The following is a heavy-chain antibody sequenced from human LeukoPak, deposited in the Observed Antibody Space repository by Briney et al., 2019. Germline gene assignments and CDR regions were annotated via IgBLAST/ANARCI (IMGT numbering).Heavy chain of an antibody. CDR3: ARDDKYSSGWWYLDY. J-gene: IGHJ4*02. V-gene: IGHV3-33*01. D-gene: IGHD6-19*01. Sequence: PGGSLRLSCAASGFTFSSYGMHWVRQAPGKGLEWVAVIWYDGSNKYYADSVKGRFTISRDNSKNTLYLQMNSLRAEDTAVYYCARDDKYSSGWWYLDYWGQGTLVTVSS. CDR2: IWYDGSNK. CDR1: GFTFSSYG.